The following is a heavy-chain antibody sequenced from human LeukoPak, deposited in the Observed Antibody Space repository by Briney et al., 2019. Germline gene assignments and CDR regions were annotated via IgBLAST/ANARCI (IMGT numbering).Heavy chain of an antibody. CDR3: ARGYRSSAYIS. D-gene: IGHD6-13*01. CDR2: INPKSGDT. Sequence: ASVEVSCKASGYIFTGYYIHWVRQAPGQGLEWMGWINPKSGDTNYAQKFQGRITMTRDTPISAAYMELSSLTSDDTAVYYCARGYRSSAYISWGQGTLATVSS. V-gene: IGHV1-2*02. J-gene: IGHJ5*02. CDR1: GYIFTGYY.